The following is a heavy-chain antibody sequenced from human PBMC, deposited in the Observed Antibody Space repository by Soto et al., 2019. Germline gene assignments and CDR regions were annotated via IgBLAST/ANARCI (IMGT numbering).Heavy chain of an antibody. J-gene: IGHJ4*02. D-gene: IGHD6-19*01. Sequence: PSETLSLTCAVYGGSFSGYYWSWIRQPPGKGLEWIGEINHSGSTNYNPSLKSRVTISVDTSKNQFSLKLSSVTAADTAVYYCARALGIAVAGIDLLEGYFDYWGQGTLVTVSS. CDR1: GGSFSGYY. V-gene: IGHV4-34*01. CDR3: ARALGIAVAGIDLLEGYFDY. CDR2: INHSGST.